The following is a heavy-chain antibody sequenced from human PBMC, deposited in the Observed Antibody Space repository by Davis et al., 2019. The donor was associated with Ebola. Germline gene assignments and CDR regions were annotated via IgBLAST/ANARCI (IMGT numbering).Heavy chain of an antibody. CDR1: GYTFTSYW. V-gene: IGHV5-51*01. CDR2: IFCGDSDT. D-gene: IGHD3-10*01. Sequence: GESLKISCKGSGYTFTSYWIAWVRQVPGKGLEWMGVIFCGDSDTRYRPPFEGQVTISADQSISTAYLQWNSLQASDTAVYYCARLYGPGHYLNWYFNLWGRGTLVTVSS. CDR3: ARLYGPGHYLNWYFNL. J-gene: IGHJ2*01.